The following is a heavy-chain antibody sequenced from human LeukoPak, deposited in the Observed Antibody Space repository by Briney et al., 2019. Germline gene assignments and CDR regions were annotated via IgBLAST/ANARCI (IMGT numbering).Heavy chain of an antibody. J-gene: IGHJ4*02. D-gene: IGHD1-26*01. Sequence: ASVKVSCKASGYTFTSYGISWVRQAPGQRLEWMGWINAGNGNTKYSQKFQGRVTITRDTSASTAYMELSSLRSEDTAVYYCAVNSGSSAFDYWGQGTLVTVSS. CDR1: GYTFTSYG. CDR2: INAGNGNT. V-gene: IGHV1-3*01. CDR3: AVNSGSSAFDY.